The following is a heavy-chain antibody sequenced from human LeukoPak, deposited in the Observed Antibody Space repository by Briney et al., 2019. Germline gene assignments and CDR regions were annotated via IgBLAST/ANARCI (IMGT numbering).Heavy chain of an antibody. Sequence: SVKVSCKASGGTFSSYAISWVRQAPGQGLEWMGGIIPIFGTANYAQKFQGRVTMTTDTSTSTAYMELRSLRSDDTAVYYCARNVYSSDSGGLDYWGQGTLVTVSS. D-gene: IGHD6-19*01. V-gene: IGHV1-69*05. CDR1: GGTFSSYA. CDR2: IIPIFGTA. CDR3: ARNVYSSDSGGLDY. J-gene: IGHJ4*02.